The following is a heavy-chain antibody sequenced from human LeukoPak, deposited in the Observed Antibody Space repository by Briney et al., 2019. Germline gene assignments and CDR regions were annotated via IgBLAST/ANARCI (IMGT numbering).Heavy chain of an antibody. Sequence: SQTLSLTRTVSGGSISSGGYYWSWIRQHPGKGLEWIGYIYYSGSTYYNPSLKSRVTISVDTSKNQFSLKLSSVTAADTAVYYCARAGSSWYISGVDYWGQGTLVTVSS. D-gene: IGHD6-13*01. CDR2: IYYSGST. CDR1: GGSISSGGYY. CDR3: ARAGSSWYISGVDY. J-gene: IGHJ4*02. V-gene: IGHV4-31*03.